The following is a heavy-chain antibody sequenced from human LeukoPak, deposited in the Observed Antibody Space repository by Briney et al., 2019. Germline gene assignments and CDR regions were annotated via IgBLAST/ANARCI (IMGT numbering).Heavy chain of an antibody. Sequence: ASVKVSCKASGYTFTSYGISWVRQAPGQGLEWMGWISAYNGNTNYARKLQGRVTMTTDTSTSTAYMELRSLRSDDTAVYYCARDQYSSSWYRAANSNWFDPWGQGTLVTVSS. CDR1: GYTFTSYG. J-gene: IGHJ5*02. CDR3: ARDQYSSSWYRAANSNWFDP. D-gene: IGHD6-13*01. V-gene: IGHV1-18*01. CDR2: ISAYNGNT.